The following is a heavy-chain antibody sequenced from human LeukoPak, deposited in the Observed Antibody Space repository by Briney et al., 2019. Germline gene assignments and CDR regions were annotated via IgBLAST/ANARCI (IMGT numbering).Heavy chain of an antibody. V-gene: IGHV7-4-1*02. D-gene: IGHD3-16*01. Sequence: ASVKVSCKASGYTFTSYAMNWVRQAPGQGLEWMGWINTNTGNPTYAQGFTGRFVFSLDTSVSTAYLQISSLKAEDTAVYYCARNGMITFGGVQRTFDPWGQGTLVTVSS. J-gene: IGHJ5*02. CDR1: GYTFTSYA. CDR3: ARNGMITFGGVQRTFDP. CDR2: INTNTGNP.